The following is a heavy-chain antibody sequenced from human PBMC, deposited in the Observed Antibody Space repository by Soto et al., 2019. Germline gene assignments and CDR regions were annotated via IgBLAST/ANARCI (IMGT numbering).Heavy chain of an antibody. J-gene: IGHJ6*02. Sequence: SLTCTVSGGSISSYYWSWIRQPPGKGLEWIGYIYYSGSTNYNPSLKSRVTISVDTSKNQFSLKLSSVTAADTAVYYCARDRGTLRYSSSGYYYYGMDVWGQGTTVTVSS. D-gene: IGHD6-6*01. CDR3: ARDRGTLRYSSSGYYYYGMDV. CDR1: GGSISSYY. V-gene: IGHV4-59*01. CDR2: IYYSGST.